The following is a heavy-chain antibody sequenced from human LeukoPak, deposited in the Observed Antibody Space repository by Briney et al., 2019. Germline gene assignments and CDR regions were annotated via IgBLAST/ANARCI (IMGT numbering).Heavy chain of an antibody. V-gene: IGHV3-30*02. CDR2: IRSGGINK. J-gene: IGHJ4*02. D-gene: IGHD2-15*01. Sequence: GGSLRLSCEASGFTFSNYGMHWVRQAPGKGLEWVAFIRSGGINKYYADSVKGRFTISRDNSQNTLFLQMNSLRAEDTALYYCAKGLRSDGTYYDYWGQGTLVTVSP. CDR1: GFTFSNYG. CDR3: AKGLRSDGTYYDY.